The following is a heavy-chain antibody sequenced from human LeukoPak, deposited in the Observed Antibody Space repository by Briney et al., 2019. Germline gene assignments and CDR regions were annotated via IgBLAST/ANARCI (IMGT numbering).Heavy chain of an antibody. V-gene: IGHV3-21*01. D-gene: IGHD3-10*01. CDR1: GFSVGSTY. CDR3: VREGSGSTHYMDV. CDR2: ITGSSKDI. Sequence: GESLRLSCAASGFSVGSTYMSWVRQAPGKGLEWVSSITGSSKDIDYADSLRGRFTISRDNAKSSLFLQMNSLRVEDTAVYYCVREGSGSTHYMDVWGKGTTVTVSS. J-gene: IGHJ6*03.